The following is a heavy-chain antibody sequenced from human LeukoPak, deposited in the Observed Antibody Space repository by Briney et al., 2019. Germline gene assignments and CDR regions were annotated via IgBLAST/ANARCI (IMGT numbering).Heavy chain of an antibody. V-gene: IGHV4-59*01. J-gene: IGHJ4*02. D-gene: IGHD4-23*01. CDR1: VVSISSYY. CDR2: IYYSGST. CDR3: AGDYGGNADY. Sequence: PSETLSLTCTVSVVSISSYYWSWIRQPPGKGLEWIGYIYYSGSTNYNPSLKSRVTISVDTSKNQFSLKLSSVTAADTAVYYCAGDYGGNADYWGQGTLVTVSS.